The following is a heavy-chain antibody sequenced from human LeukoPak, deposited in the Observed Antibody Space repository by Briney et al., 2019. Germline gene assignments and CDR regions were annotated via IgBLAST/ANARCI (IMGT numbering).Heavy chain of an antibody. Sequence: PGRSLRLSCAASGFTFSSNAMHWARQAPGKGLEWVAVISFDGNKKYYADSVKGRFPISRDNSRNTLYLQMNSVRTEDTAVYYCSPESRLRMGTLEYWGQGTLVAVSS. J-gene: IGHJ4*02. CDR1: GFTFSSNA. V-gene: IGHV3-30*01. D-gene: IGHD3-16*01. CDR3: SPESRLRMGTLEY. CDR2: ISFDGNKK.